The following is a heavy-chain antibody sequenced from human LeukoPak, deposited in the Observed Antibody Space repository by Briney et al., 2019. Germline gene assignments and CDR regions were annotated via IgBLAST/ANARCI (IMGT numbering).Heavy chain of an antibody. CDR2: ISHSGST. CDR3: AREGPTVTTAVVDY. Sequence: SETLSLTCAVYGGSFSGYYWSWIRRPPGKGLEWIGEISHSGSTNYNPSLKSRVTISVDTSKNQFSLKLSSVTAADTAVYYCAREGPTVTTAVVDYWGQGTLVTVSS. V-gene: IGHV4-34*01. CDR1: GGSFSGYY. D-gene: IGHD4-17*01. J-gene: IGHJ4*02.